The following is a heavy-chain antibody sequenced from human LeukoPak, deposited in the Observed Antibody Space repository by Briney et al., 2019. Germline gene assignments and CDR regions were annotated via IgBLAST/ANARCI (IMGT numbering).Heavy chain of an antibody. CDR1: GFTFRSYA. V-gene: IGHV3-23*01. Sequence: PGGSLRLSCAASGFTFRSYAMSWVRQAPGKGLEWVSAISGSGGSTYYADSVKGRFTISRDNSKNTLYLQMNSLRAEDTAVYYCAKVVAMAQDYFDYWGQGTLVTVSS. CDR3: AKVVAMAQDYFDY. J-gene: IGHJ4*02. CDR2: ISGSGGST. D-gene: IGHD2-2*01.